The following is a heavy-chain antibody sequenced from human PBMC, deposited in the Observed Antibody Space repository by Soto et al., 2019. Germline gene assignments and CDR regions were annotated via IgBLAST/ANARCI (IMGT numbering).Heavy chain of an antibody. D-gene: IGHD3-22*01. J-gene: IGHJ4*02. CDR2: INPNSGGA. Sequence: ASVKVSCKASGYTFTGYYMHWVRQAPGQGLEWMGWINPNSGGANYAQKFQGRVTMTRDTSISTAYMELSRLRSDDTAVYYCARTSGRYYDSSGYLGYWGQGTLVTVSS. V-gene: IGHV1-2*02. CDR1: GYTFTGYY. CDR3: ARTSGRYYDSSGYLGY.